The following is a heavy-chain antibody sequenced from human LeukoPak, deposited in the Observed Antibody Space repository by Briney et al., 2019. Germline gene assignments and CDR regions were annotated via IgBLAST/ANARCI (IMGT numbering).Heavy chain of an antibody. Sequence: PGGSLRLSCAASGFTFSTYGMHWVRQAPGKGLEWVAFIRYDGSNKYYADSVKGRFTLSRDNSKNTPYLQMNSLRAEDTAVYYCAGSGVVTAPDAFDIWGQGTMVTVSS. CDR3: AGSGVVTAPDAFDI. V-gene: IGHV3-30*02. CDR1: GFTFSTYG. CDR2: IRYDGSNK. D-gene: IGHD2-21*02. J-gene: IGHJ3*02.